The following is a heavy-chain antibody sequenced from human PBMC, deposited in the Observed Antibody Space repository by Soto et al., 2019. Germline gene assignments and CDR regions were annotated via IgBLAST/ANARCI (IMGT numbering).Heavy chain of an antibody. J-gene: IGHJ5*02. D-gene: IGHD3-9*01. CDR3: TTLRLDP. V-gene: IGHV1-2*02. CDR2: VNPNTGVT. Sequence: ASVKVSCKASGYTFTALYMNWVRQAPGQGLEWMGWVNPNTGVTKYAQKFQGRVTMTRDTSINTAYMELSGLTSDDTAVYYCTTLRLDPWGQGTLVTV. CDR1: GYTFTALY.